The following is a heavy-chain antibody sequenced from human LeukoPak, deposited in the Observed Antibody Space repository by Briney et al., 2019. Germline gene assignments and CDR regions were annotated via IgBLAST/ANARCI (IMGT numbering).Heavy chain of an antibody. D-gene: IGHD1-26*01. CDR1: GFTFSSYA. J-gene: IGHJ6*03. Sequence: PGGSLRLSCAASGFTFSSYAMTWVRQAPGKGLEWVSAVSGSGGHTYYTDSVKGRFTISRDNSKNTLYLQMNSLRAEDTAVYYCAKGRGWEASYYYYYMDVWGKGTTVTISS. V-gene: IGHV3-23*01. CDR2: VSGSGGHT. CDR3: AKGRGWEASYYYYYMDV.